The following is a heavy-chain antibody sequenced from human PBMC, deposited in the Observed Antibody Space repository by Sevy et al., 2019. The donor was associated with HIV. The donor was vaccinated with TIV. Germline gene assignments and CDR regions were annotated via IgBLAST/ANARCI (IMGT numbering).Heavy chain of an antibody. CDR1: GFVFSSYA. V-gene: IGHV3-30*04. J-gene: IGHJ3*02. CDR2: IAYDGSNK. CDR3: ARPRFLEWLSSAAFDI. D-gene: IGHD3-3*01. Sequence: GGSLRLSCTASGFVFSSYAMHWVRQAPGKGLEWVAFIAYDGSNKNYADSVKGRFTLSRDNSKNTLYLQMNSLGAEGTAVYYCARPRFLEWLSSAAFDIWGQGTMVTVSS.